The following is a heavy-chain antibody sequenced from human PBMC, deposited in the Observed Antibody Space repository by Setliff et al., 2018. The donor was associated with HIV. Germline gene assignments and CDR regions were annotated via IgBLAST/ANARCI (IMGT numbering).Heavy chain of an antibody. V-gene: IGHV1-18*01. CDR2: ISAYNGNT. J-gene: IGHJ4*02. D-gene: IGHD3-3*01. Sequence: ASVKVSCKASGYTFTTYGISWVRQAPGQGLEWMGWISAYNGNTNYAQKLQGRVTMTTDTSTSTAYMELRSLRSDDTAVYYCARNVFLEWSNYYDNWGQGTLVTVS. CDR3: ARNVFLEWSNYYDN. CDR1: GYTFTTYG.